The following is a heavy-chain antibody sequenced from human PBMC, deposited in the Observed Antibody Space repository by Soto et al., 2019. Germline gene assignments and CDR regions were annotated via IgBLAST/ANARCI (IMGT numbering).Heavy chain of an antibody. J-gene: IGHJ6*02. CDR2: TSYNGNNK. Sequence: QVQLVESGGGVVQPGRSLRLSCAASGFTFSDCSMHWVRQAPGKGLEWVASTSYNGNNKYYGDSVKGRFIISRDNSKNTLHLEMITLRPEDTAVYYCAKDIKCEDFTYGYFYYGMDVWGQGTTVTVSS. D-gene: IGHD3-10*01. CDR3: AKDIKCEDFTYGYFYYGMDV. CDR1: GFTFSDCS. V-gene: IGHV3-30*18.